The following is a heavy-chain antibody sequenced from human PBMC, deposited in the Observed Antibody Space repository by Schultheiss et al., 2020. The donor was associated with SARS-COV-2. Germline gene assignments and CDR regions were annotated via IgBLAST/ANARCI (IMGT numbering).Heavy chain of an antibody. V-gene: IGHV1-18*04. Sequence: ASVKVSCKASGYTFTSYGISWVRQAPGQGLEWMGWINPNSGGTNYAQKFQGRVTMTTVTSTSTAYMELSSLRSDDTAVYYCAKYRGWYARPPLLFDYWGQGILVTVSS. CDR2: INPNSGGT. J-gene: IGHJ4*02. CDR3: AKYRGWYARPPLLFDY. D-gene: IGHD6-19*01. CDR1: GYTFTSYG.